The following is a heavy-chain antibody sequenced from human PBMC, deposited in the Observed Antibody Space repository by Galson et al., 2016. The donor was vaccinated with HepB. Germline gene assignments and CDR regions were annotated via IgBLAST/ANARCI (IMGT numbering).Heavy chain of an antibody. Sequence: SLRLSCAASGFSFSNFAMHWVRQAPGKGLEWVSIIAYDGRYKYYSDSVKGRFTISRDDSRNTLYLQMNSLRTEDTGVCFCAKERRGYYHEHWGQGTLVTVSS. CDR3: AKERRGYYHEH. V-gene: IGHV3-30*18. CDR2: IAYDGRYK. CDR1: GFSFSNFA. J-gene: IGHJ4*02. D-gene: IGHD3-3*01.